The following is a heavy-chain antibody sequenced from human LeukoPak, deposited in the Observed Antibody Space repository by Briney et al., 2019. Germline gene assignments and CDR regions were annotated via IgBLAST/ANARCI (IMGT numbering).Heavy chain of an antibody. V-gene: IGHV1-69*02. CDR1: GGTFSSYT. D-gene: IGHD3-3*01. J-gene: IGHJ4*02. CDR2: IIPILGIA. Sequence: ASVKVSCKASGGTFSSYTISWVRQAPGQGLEWMGRIIPILGIANYAQKFQGRVTITADKSTSTAYMELSSLRSEDTAVYYCARAPYDFWSGYLYYFDYWGQGTLATVSS. CDR3: ARAPYDFWSGYLYYFDY.